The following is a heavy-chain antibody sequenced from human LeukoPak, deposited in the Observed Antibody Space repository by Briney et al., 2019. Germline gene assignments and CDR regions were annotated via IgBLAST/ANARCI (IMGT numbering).Heavy chain of an antibody. Sequence: GGSLRLSCAASGFTFSSYTMTWVRQAPGKGLEWVSYISSSSSIIYYADSVKGRFTISRDNAKNSLYLQMNSLRAEDTAVYYCARSGYDSSGYSNYWGQGTLVTVSS. J-gene: IGHJ4*02. CDR2: ISSSSSII. D-gene: IGHD3-22*01. V-gene: IGHV3-48*01. CDR3: ARSGYDSSGYSNY. CDR1: GFTFSSYT.